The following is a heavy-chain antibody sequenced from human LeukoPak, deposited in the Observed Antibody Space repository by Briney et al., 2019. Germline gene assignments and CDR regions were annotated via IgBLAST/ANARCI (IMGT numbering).Heavy chain of an antibody. CDR1: GFTFSSYW. Sequence: GGSLRLSCAASGFTFSSYWMSWVRQAPGKGLEWVANIKQDGSEKYYVDSVKGRFTISRDNAKNSLYLQMNSLRAEDTAVYYCARDEGGGYYVDYFDYWGQGTLVTVSS. CDR2: IKQDGSEK. D-gene: IGHD3-22*01. J-gene: IGHJ4*02. V-gene: IGHV3-7*01. CDR3: ARDEGGGYYVDYFDY.